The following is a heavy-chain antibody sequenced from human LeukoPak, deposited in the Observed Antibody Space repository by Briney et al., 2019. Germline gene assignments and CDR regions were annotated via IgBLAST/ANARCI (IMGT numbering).Heavy chain of an antibody. CDR2: IIPILGIA. CDR3: ARQITMIVVVTQRYWFDP. D-gene: IGHD3-22*01. J-gene: IGHJ5*02. V-gene: IGHV1-69*04. Sequence: SVKVSCKASGGTFSSYAISWVRQAPGQGLEWMGRIIPILGIANYAQKFRGRVTITADKSTSTAYMELSSLRSEDTAVYYCARQITMIVVVTQRYWFDPWGQGTLVTVSS. CDR1: GGTFSSYA.